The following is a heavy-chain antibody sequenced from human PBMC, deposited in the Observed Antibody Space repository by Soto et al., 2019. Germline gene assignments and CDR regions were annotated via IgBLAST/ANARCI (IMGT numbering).Heavy chain of an antibody. CDR1: GYTFTSYY. J-gene: IGHJ5*02. D-gene: IGHD1-7*01. V-gene: IGHV1-46*01. CDR2: INPSGGST. CDR3: ARRNYRGGVYNWFDP. Sequence: ASVKVSCKASGYTFTSYYIHWVRQAPGQGLEWVGIINPSGGSTSYAQKFQGRVTMTRDTCTSTVYMELSSLRSEDTAVYYCARRNYRGGVYNWFDPWGQGSMVTVYS.